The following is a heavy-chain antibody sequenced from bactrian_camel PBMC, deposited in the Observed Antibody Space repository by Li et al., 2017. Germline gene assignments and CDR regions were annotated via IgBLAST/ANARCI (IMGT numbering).Heavy chain of an antibody. J-gene: IGHJ4*01. V-gene: IGHV3S63*01. CDR3: TKDRSYGTRNWVQST. CDR2: LNVLDSRRGRI. Sequence: VQLVESGGDSVQAGGSLKLACVASGFTTGCIAWFRRAPGKEREGVAGLNVLDSRRGRIYYADSVKGRFTISRDNAKNMLYLQMNGLKPEDTAMYYCTKDRSYGTRNWVQSTRGQGTQVTVS. CDR1: GFTTGC. D-gene: IGHD3*01.